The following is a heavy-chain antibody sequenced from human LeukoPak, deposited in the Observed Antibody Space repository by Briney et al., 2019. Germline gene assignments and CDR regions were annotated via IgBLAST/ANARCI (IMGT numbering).Heavy chain of an antibody. D-gene: IGHD5-18*01. CDR2: IYPGDSDT. CDR1: GYSFTSYW. V-gene: IGHV5-51*01. J-gene: IGHJ3*02. CDR3: ARQDTAMVLDAFDI. Sequence: GESLKISCKGSGYSFTSYWIGWVRQMPGKGLEWMGIIYPGDSDTRYSPSFQGQVTVSADKSISTAYLQWSSLKAPDTAMYYCARQDTAMVLDAFDIWGQGTMVTVSS.